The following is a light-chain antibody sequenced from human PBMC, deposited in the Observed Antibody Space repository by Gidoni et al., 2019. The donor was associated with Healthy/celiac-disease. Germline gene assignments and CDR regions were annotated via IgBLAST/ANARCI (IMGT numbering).Light chain of an antibody. CDR1: SSNIGTNT. J-gene: IGLJ2*01. Sequence: QSVLTQPPSASGTPGQRVTISCSGSSSNIGTNTVNWYQPFPGTAPELLIYNNNRRPSGVPDRFSGSKSGSSASLAISGLQSEDEADYYCAVWDDSVNGALFGGGTKLTVL. V-gene: IGLV1-44*01. CDR3: AVWDDSVNGAL. CDR2: NNN.